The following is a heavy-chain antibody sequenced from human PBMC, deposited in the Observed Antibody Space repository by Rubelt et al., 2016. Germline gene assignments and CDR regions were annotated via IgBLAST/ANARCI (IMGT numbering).Heavy chain of an antibody. CDR3: ASGGGYGDDPFDY. D-gene: IGHD4-17*01. CDR2: IRAYIGNT. V-gene: IGHV1-18*01. CDR1: GYTFTSYG. Sequence: QVQLVQSGAEVKKPGVSVKVSCKAFGYTFTSYGISWVRQAPGQGLEWVGWIRAYIGNTKFAPKVQGRVTMTTDTSTSTAYMEPRSLRSDDTAVDYCASGGGYGDDPFDYWGQGTLVTVSS. J-gene: IGHJ4*02.